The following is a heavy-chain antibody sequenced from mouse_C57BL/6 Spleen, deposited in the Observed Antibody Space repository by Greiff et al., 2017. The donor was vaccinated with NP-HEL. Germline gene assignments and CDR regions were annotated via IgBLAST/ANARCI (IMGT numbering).Heavy chain of an antibody. CDR3: ARRYSNHFDY. Sequence: VQLQQPGAELVMPGASVKLSCKASGYTFTSYWMHWVKQRPGQGLEWIGEIDPSDSYTNYNQKFKGKSTLTVDKSSSTAYMQLSSLTSEDSAVYYCARRYSNHFDYWGQGTTLTVSS. J-gene: IGHJ2*01. V-gene: IGHV1-69*01. D-gene: IGHD2-5*01. CDR2: IDPSDSYT. CDR1: GYTFTSYW.